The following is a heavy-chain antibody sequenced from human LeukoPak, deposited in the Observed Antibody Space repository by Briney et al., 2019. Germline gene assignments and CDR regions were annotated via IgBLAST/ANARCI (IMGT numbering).Heavy chain of an antibody. Sequence: ASVKVSCKASGGTFSSYAISWVRQAPGQGLEWMGGIIPIFGTANYAQKFRGRVTITTDESTSTAYMELSSLRSEDTAVYYCARGGTYYYVRGDYYYMDVWGKGTTVTVSS. CDR1: GGTFSSYA. J-gene: IGHJ6*03. V-gene: IGHV1-69*05. D-gene: IGHD3-10*02. CDR2: IIPIFGTA. CDR3: ARGGTYYYVRGDYYYMDV.